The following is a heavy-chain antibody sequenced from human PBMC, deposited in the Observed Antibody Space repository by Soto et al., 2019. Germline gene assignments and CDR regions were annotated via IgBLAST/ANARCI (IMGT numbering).Heavy chain of an antibody. Sequence: ASVKVSCKASGYTFSSYAMHWVRQAPGQRLEWMGWINAGYGNTKSSQKFQDRVTISRDTSASTAYMELTSLRSEDTAVYYCARDTGDGTFDFWGQRTLVAVSS. J-gene: IGHJ4*02. V-gene: IGHV1-3*01. CDR1: GYTFSSYA. CDR3: ARDTGDGTFDF. CDR2: INAGYGNT. D-gene: IGHD7-27*01.